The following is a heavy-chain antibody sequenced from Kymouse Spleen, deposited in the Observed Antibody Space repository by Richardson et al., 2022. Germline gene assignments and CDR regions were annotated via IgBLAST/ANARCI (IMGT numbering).Heavy chain of an antibody. D-gene: IGHD3-10*01. CDR2: INSDGSST. CDR1: GFTFSSYW. J-gene: IGHJ6*02. CDR3: ARGGTMVRKGYYYYYGMDV. V-gene: IGHV3-74*01. Sequence: EVQLVESGGGLVQPGGSLRLSCAASGFTFSSYWMHWVRQAPGKGLVWVSRINSDGSSTSYADSVKGRFTISRDNAKNTLYLQMNSLRAEDTAVYYCARGGTMVRKGYYYYYGMDVWGQGTTVTVSS.